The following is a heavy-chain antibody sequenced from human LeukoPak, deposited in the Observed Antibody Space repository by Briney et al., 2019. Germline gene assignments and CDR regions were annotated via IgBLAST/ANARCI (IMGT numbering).Heavy chain of an antibody. CDR2: IYPGDSDT. J-gene: IGHJ4*02. V-gene: IGHV5-51*01. Sequence: GESLKISCRGSGYTFTNYWIGWARQMPGKGLEWMGIIYPGDSDTRYSPSFQGQVTISADKSISTAYLQWSSLQASDTAMYYCARTDTSGHYFFEYWGQGTLVTVSS. CDR3: ARTDTSGHYFFEY. D-gene: IGHD3-22*01. CDR1: GYTFTNYW.